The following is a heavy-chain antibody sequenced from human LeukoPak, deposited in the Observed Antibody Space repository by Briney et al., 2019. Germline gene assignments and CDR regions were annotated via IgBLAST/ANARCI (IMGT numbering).Heavy chain of an antibody. CDR2: ISDRGST. Sequence: PETLSLTCVVSGSSIRSRYYWGWIRQPPGGGLEWIGIISDRGSTYYNSSLRSRVNISVDMSKNQFSLTLRSVTAADTAIYSCARYFDFWSGYPNWLDPWGQGMLVIVSA. V-gene: IGHV4-38-2*01. D-gene: IGHD3-3*01. CDR3: ARYFDFWSGYPNWLDP. J-gene: IGHJ5*02. CDR1: GSSIRSRYY.